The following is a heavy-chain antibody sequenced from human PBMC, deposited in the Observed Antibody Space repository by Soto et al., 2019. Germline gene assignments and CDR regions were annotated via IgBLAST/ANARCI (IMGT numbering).Heavy chain of an antibody. J-gene: IGHJ5*02. Sequence: SETLSLTCSVSGGSVSDKTYYWSWIRQPPGKRLEWIGYVYYSGTTNYNPSLKSRVTISVDLSKNQFSLRLSSVTTADTALYYCARNDCRRTSCYNDFFDPWGQGTLVTVSS. D-gene: IGHD3-10*01. CDR2: VYYSGTT. CDR3: ARNDCRRTSCYNDFFDP. CDR1: GGSVSDKTYY. V-gene: IGHV4-61*01.